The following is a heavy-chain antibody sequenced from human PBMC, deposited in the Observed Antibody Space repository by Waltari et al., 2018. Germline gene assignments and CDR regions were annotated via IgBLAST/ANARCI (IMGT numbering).Heavy chain of an antibody. Sequence: QVQLQESGPGLVKPSETLSLTCAVSGYSISSGYYWGWIWQPPGKGLEWIGSIYHSGSNSYTPSLKGRVTISVDTSKNQFSLKLSSVTAADTAVYYCARRSWFEGIFDYWGQGTLVTVSS. CDR3: ARRSWFEGIFDY. V-gene: IGHV4-38-2*01. D-gene: IGHD3-16*01. J-gene: IGHJ4*02. CDR2: IYHSGSN. CDR1: GYSISSGYY.